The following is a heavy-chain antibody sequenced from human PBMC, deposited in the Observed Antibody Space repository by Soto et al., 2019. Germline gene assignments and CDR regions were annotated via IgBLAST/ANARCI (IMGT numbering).Heavy chain of an antibody. D-gene: IGHD5-12*01. Sequence: QVQLVESGGGVVQPGRSLRLSCAASGFTFSSYGMHWVRQAPGKGLEWVAVISYDGSNKYYADSVKGRFTISRDNSKNTLYLQMNSLRAEDTAVYYCAKADSGYDYYGGPQQGFDYWGQGTLVTVSS. CDR2: ISYDGSNK. CDR1: GFTFSSYG. CDR3: AKADSGYDYYGGPQQGFDY. J-gene: IGHJ4*02. V-gene: IGHV3-30*18.